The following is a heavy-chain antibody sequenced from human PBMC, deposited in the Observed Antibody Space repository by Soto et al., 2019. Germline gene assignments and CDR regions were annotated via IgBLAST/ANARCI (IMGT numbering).Heavy chain of an antibody. CDR3: ARHGVRHYFYGMDV. Sequence: PGESLKISCKGSGHSFTSYWISWVRQMPGKGLEWMGRIDPSDSYTNYSPSFQGHVSISVDKSISTAYLQWSSLKASDTAMYYCARHGVRHYFYGMDVWGQGTTVTVSS. J-gene: IGHJ6*02. CDR2: IDPSDSYT. V-gene: IGHV5-10-1*01. D-gene: IGHD3-16*01. CDR1: GHSFTSYW.